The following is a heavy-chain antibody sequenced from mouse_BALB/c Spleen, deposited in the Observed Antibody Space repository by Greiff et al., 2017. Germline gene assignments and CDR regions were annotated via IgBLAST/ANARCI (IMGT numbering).Heavy chain of an antibody. CDR1: GFTFSNYW. V-gene: IGHV6-6*02. J-gene: IGHJ2*01. Sequence: EVKLMESGGGLVQPGGSMKLSCVASGFTFSNYWMNWVRQSPEKGLEWVAEIRLKSNNYATHYAESVKGRFTISRDDSKSSVYLQMNNLRAEDTGIYYCTCSLLRLRGFDYWGQGTTLTVSS. CDR3: TCSLLRLRGFDY. CDR2: IRLKSNNYAT. D-gene: IGHD1-2*01.